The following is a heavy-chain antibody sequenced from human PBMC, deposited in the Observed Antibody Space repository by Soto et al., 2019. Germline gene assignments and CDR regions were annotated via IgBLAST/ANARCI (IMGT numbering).Heavy chain of an antibody. CDR2: ISAYSGNT. Sequence: QIQLVQSGAEVKKPGASVKVSCKASGYTFSSYHITWVRQAPGQGLEWMGWISAYSGNTNYAQNLQGRVTMTTDPSTSTAYMELRSLRSDDTAAYYCARDLPPVDYWGQGTLVTVSS. J-gene: IGHJ4*02. CDR1: GYTFSSYH. CDR3: ARDLPPVDY. V-gene: IGHV1-18*01.